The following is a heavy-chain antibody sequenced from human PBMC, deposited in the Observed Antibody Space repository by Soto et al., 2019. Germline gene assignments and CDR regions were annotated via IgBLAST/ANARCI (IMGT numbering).Heavy chain of an antibody. Sequence: EALSLTCTVSGGSISTYCWSWILQYPGKGLEWIGEIHHSGITKYNPSLKSRVSLSVDTSTKQFSLKMTSMTAADRGVYYCARGVDSWSGYLFWGQGNPVTVSS. D-gene: IGHD3-3*01. CDR3: ARGVDSWSGYLF. V-gene: IGHV4-34*01. CDR2: IHHSGIT. J-gene: IGHJ4*02. CDR1: GGSISTYC.